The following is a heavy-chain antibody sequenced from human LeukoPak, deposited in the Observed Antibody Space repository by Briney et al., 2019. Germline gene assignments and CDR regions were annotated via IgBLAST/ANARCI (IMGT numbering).Heavy chain of an antibody. D-gene: IGHD1-26*01. CDR1: GFTFSSYA. CDR2: ISGSGGST. CDR3: SEDQGRVGATYCGY. J-gene: IGHJ4*02. Sequence: GGSLRLSCAASGFTFSSYAMSWVRQAPGKGLEWVSAISGSGGSTYYADSVKGRFTISRDNSKNTLYLQINSLKAEDTAVYYCSEDQGRVGATYCGYCGQRTLLTVSS. V-gene: IGHV3-23*01.